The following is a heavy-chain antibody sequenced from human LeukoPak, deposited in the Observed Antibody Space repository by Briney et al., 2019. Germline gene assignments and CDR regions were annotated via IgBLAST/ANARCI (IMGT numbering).Heavy chain of an antibody. CDR2: MSPNSGNT. CDR3: TRGPPNWGYDY. J-gene: IGHJ4*02. Sequence: ASVKVSCTASGYTFTSYDINWVRQASGQGLVWMGWMSPNSGNTGYAQKFQGRVTMTRSTSLRTAYMELSSLNSEDTAVYYCTRGPPNWGYDYWGQGTQVTVSS. D-gene: IGHD7-27*01. CDR1: GYTFTSYD. V-gene: IGHV1-8*01.